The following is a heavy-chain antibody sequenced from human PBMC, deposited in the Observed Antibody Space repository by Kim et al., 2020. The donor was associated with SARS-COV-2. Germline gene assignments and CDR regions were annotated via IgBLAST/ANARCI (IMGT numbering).Heavy chain of an antibody. Sequence: GGSLRLSCAASGFTFSSYSMNWVRQAPGKGLEWVSYISSSSSTIYYADSVKGRFTISRDNAENSLFLQMNSLRDEDTAVYYCARDRTYSSSWFDAFDIWGQGTMVTVSS. V-gene: IGHV3-48*02. CDR2: ISSSSSTI. CDR3: ARDRTYSSSWFDAFDI. CDR1: GFTFSSYS. D-gene: IGHD6-13*01. J-gene: IGHJ3*02.